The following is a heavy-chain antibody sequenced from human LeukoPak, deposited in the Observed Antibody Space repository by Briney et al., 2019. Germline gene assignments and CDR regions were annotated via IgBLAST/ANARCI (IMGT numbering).Heavy chain of an antibody. CDR2: ISYDGSNK. CDR1: GFTFSSYA. Sequence: GGSLRLSCAASGFTFSSYAMHWVRQAAGKGLEWVAVISYDGSNKYYADSVKGRFTISRDNSKNTLYLQMNSLRAEDTAVYYCARAGITMIVVVITLDYWGQGTLVTVSS. CDR3: ARAGITMIVVVITLDY. J-gene: IGHJ4*02. D-gene: IGHD3-22*01. V-gene: IGHV3-30-3*01.